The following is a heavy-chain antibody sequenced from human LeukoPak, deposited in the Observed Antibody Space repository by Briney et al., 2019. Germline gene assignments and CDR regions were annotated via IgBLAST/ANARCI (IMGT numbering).Heavy chain of an antibody. J-gene: IGHJ3*02. V-gene: IGHV3-74*01. CDR2: INSDGSST. CDR1: GFTFSRYW. Sequence: PEGSLRLSCAASGFTFSRYWMHWVRQAPGKGLVWVSRINSDGSSTSYADSVKGRFTISRDNAKNTLYLQMNSLRVEDTAVYYCARDFGMLGATNAFDIWGQGTMVTVSS. D-gene: IGHD1-26*01. CDR3: ARDFGMLGATNAFDI.